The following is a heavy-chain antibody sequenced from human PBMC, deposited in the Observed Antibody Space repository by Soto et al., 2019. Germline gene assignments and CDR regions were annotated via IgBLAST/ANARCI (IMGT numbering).Heavy chain of an antibody. J-gene: IGHJ4*02. CDR3: ARDAPVGSSGWYPY. V-gene: IGHV1-69*10. Sequence: GASVKASCKASGGTFSSYAISWVRQAPGQGLEWMGGIIPILGIANYAQKFQGRVTITADKSPSTAYMELSSLRSEDTAVYYCARDAPVGSSGWYPYWGQGTLVTVSS. D-gene: IGHD6-19*01. CDR1: GGTFSSYA. CDR2: IIPILGIA.